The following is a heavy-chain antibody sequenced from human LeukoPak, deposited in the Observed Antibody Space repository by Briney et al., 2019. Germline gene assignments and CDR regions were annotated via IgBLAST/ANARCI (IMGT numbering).Heavy chain of an antibody. V-gene: IGHV5-51*01. J-gene: IGHJ5*02. D-gene: IGHD3-3*01. CDR2: IYPGDSDT. CDR3: ARDGYLRVVLNSFDP. CDR1: GYSFTSYW. Sequence: GESLKISCKGSGYSFTSYWIGWVRQMPGKGLEWIGIIYPGDSDTRYSPSFQGKVTISADKYISTAYLQWSSLKASDTAMYYCARDGYLRVVLNSFDPWRQGTLVTVSS.